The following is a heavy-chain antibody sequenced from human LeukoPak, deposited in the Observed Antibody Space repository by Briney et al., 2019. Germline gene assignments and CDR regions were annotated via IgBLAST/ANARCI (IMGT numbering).Heavy chain of an antibody. CDR1: GYTFTSYY. Sequence: SVKVSCKASGYTFTSYYMHWVRQAPGQGLEWMGGIIPMSDTANYPQKFRGRLTITADIPTSTVYMELSSLRSEDTAVYYCAGGDPGAFDIWGQGTMVTVSS. J-gene: IGHJ3*02. CDR2: IIPMSDTA. V-gene: IGHV1-69*06. D-gene: IGHD2-21*01. CDR3: AGGDPGAFDI.